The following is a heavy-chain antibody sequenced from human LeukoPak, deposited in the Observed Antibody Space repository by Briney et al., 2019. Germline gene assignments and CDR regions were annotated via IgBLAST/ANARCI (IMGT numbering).Heavy chain of an antibody. J-gene: IGHJ4*02. V-gene: IGHV3-23*01. Sequence: GGSLRLSCVASGFTFNSYTMSWVRQAPGKRLEWVSAISGSGGSTYYADSVKGRFTISRDNSKNTLSLQMNSLRTEDTAVYYCAKVTSGGSCYPSDYWGQGTLVTVSS. CDR1: GFTFNSYT. CDR3: AKVTSGGSCYPSDY. D-gene: IGHD2-15*01. CDR2: ISGSGGST.